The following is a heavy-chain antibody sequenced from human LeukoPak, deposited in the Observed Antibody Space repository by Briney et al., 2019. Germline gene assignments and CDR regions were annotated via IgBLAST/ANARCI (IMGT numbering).Heavy chain of an antibody. V-gene: IGHV4-39*07. Sequence: SETLSLTCTVSGGSISSSSYYWGWIRQPPGKGLEWIGSIYYSGSTYYNPSLKSQVTISVDTSKNQFSLKLSSVTAADTAVYYCARGGEGPFDYWGQGTLVTVSS. CDR2: IYYSGST. CDR1: GGSISSSSYY. J-gene: IGHJ4*02. D-gene: IGHD2-21*01. CDR3: ARGGEGPFDY.